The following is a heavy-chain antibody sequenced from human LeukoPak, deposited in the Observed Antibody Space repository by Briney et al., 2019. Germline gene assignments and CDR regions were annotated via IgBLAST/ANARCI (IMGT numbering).Heavy chain of an antibody. CDR2: ISSSGGST. Sequence: GGSLRLSCAASGFTFSSYEMNWVRQAPGKGLEWVSVISSSGGSTYYADSVKGRFTISRDNSKNTLYLQMNSLRAEDTAVYYCAKGREYSSSWRLFDYWGQGTLVTVSS. CDR1: GFTFSSYE. CDR3: AKGREYSSSWRLFDY. D-gene: IGHD6-13*01. J-gene: IGHJ4*02. V-gene: IGHV3-23*01.